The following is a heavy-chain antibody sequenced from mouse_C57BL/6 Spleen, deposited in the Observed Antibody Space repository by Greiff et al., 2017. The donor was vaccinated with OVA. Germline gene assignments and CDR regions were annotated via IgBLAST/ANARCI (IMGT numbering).Heavy chain of an antibody. CDR1: GYTFTSYW. CDR3: ARAYYYGSSWGYFDY. J-gene: IGHJ2*01. Sequence: QVQLQQPGAELVKPGASVKMSCKASGYTFTSYWITWVKQRPGQGLEWIGDIYPGSGSTNYNEKFKSKATLTVDTSSSTAYMQLSSLTSEDSAVYYCARAYYYGSSWGYFDYWGQGTTLTVSS. CDR2: IYPGSGST. V-gene: IGHV1-55*01. D-gene: IGHD1-1*01.